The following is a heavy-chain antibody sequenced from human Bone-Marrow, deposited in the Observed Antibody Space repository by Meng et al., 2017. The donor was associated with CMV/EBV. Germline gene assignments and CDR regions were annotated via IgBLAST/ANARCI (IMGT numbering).Heavy chain of an antibody. J-gene: IGHJ5*02. V-gene: IGHV4-34*01. Sequence: SETLSLTCDVFGGSFSGYFWSWIRQSPGKGLEWIGDVNRGGDTNYNPSLKSRVSISVDTSKNQYSLNVTSVTGADTAVYYCARMGPEWVKPVTNWFDPWGQGILVTVSS. CDR2: VNRGGDT. CDR3: ARMGPEWVKPVTNWFDP. D-gene: IGHD1-1*01. CDR1: GGSFSGYF.